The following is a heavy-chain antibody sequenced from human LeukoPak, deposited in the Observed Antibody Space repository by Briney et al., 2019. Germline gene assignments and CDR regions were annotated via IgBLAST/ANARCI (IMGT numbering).Heavy chain of an antibody. Sequence: ASVKVSCKASGYTFTSYDINWVRQATGQGLEWMGRMNPNSGNTGYAQKFQGRVTMTRNTSISTAYMELSSLRSEDTAVYYCASSQDPTIPFDYWGQGTLVTVSS. CDR1: GYTFTSYD. CDR3: ASSQDPTIPFDY. V-gene: IGHV1-8*01. CDR2: MNPNSGNT. J-gene: IGHJ4*02. D-gene: IGHD2-21*01.